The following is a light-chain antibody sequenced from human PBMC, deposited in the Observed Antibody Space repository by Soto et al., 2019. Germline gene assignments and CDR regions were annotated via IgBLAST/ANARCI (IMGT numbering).Light chain of an antibody. CDR1: QTIRSW. CDR3: QHYNSYSEA. V-gene: IGKV1-5*03. CDR2: KAS. Sequence: DIQMTQSHSTLSGSVGDRVTITCRASQTIRSWLAWYQQKPGKAPKLLIYKASTIKSGVPSRFSGSGSGTEFTLTISSLQPDDFATYYCQHYNSYSEAFGQGTKVDIK. J-gene: IGKJ1*01.